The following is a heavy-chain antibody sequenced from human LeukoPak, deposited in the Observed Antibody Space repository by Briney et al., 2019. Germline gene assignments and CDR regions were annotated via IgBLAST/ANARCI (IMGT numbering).Heavy chain of an antibody. CDR1: GYTFTSYV. D-gene: IGHD3-9*01. CDR3: ARALLRYFDWTLHAFDI. J-gene: IGHJ3*02. Sequence: ASVKVSCKASGYTFTSYVINWVRQATGQGLEWMGWMNPNSGNTGYAQKFQGRVTMTRNTSISTAYMELSSLRSEDTAVYYCARALLRYFDWTLHAFDIWGQGTMVTVSS. V-gene: IGHV1-8*01. CDR2: MNPNSGNT.